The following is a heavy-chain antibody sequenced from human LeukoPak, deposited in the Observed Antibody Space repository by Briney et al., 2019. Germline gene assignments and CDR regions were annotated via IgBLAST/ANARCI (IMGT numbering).Heavy chain of an antibody. D-gene: IGHD3-10*01. CDR3: ARQAAYYYGSGSYYRWFDP. J-gene: IGHJ5*02. V-gene: IGHV3-7*01. CDR1: GFTFSSYS. Sequence: PGGSLRLSCAASGFTFSSYSMSWVRQAPGKGLEWVANIKQDGSEKYYVDSVKGRFTVSRDNAKKLLFLQMNSLRVEDTAVYHCARQAAYYYGSGSYYRWFDPWGQGTLVTVSS. CDR2: IKQDGSEK.